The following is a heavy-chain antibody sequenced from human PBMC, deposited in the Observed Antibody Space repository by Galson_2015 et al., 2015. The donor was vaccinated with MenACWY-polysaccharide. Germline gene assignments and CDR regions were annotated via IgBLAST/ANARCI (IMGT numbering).Heavy chain of an antibody. Sequence: SLRLSCAASGFTFSTYWMTWVRQAPGKGLEWVANIQQDGSEKYYVDSVKGRFTISRDNAENSLYLQMNSLRAEDTAVYYRATAPSLHVGQHWGQGTLVIVSS. CDR2: IQQDGSEK. CDR1: GFTFSTYW. J-gene: IGHJ1*01. D-gene: IGHD5-24*01. V-gene: IGHV3-7*01. CDR3: ATAPSLHVGQH.